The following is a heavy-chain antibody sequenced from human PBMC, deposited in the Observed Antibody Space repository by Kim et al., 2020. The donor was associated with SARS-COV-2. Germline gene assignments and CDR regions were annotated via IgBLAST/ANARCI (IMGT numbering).Heavy chain of an antibody. CDR1: GFTFSSYG. J-gene: IGHJ4*02. V-gene: IGHV3-23*01. D-gene: IGHD3-10*01. CDR3: TKDVDYYGSAFDS. CDR2: ISRGGGSR. Sequence: GGSLRLSCAASGFTFSSYGMTWVRQAPGKGLEWVSTISRGGGSRFYVDSVKGRCTISRDDSKNILYLQMNSLRADDTAVYYCTKDVDYYGSAFDSWGQGT.